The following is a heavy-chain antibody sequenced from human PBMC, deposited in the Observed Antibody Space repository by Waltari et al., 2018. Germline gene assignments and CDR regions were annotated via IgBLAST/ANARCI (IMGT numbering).Heavy chain of an antibody. CDR3: ARGEGGYSYGYRGMDV. Sequence: EVQLVESGGGLVQPGGSLRLSCAASGFTFSSYEMNWVRQAPGMGLEWVSYISSSGSTIYYADSVKGRFTISRDNAKNSLYLQMNSLRAEDTAVYYCARGEGGYSYGYRGMDVWGQGTTVTVSS. CDR2: ISSSGSTI. CDR1: GFTFSSYE. D-gene: IGHD5-18*01. V-gene: IGHV3-48*03. J-gene: IGHJ6*02.